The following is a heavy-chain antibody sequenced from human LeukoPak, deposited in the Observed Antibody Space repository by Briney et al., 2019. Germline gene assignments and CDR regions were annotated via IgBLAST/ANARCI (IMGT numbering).Heavy chain of an antibody. CDR2: INHSGST. Sequence: SETLSLTCTVSGGSINSFYWSWIRQPPGKGLEWIGEINHSGSTNYNPSLKSRVTISVDTSKNQFSLKLSSVTAADTAVYYCARQGGYSSGWYIHYYYYMDVWGKGTTVTISS. V-gene: IGHV4-34*01. CDR3: ARQGGYSSGWYIHYYYYMDV. D-gene: IGHD6-19*01. CDR1: GGSINSFY. J-gene: IGHJ6*03.